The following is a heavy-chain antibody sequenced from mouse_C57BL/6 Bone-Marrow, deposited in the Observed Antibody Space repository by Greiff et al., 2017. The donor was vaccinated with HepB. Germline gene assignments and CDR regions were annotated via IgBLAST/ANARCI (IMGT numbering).Heavy chain of an antibody. Sequence: QVQLQQSGAELARPGASVKLSCKASGYTFTSYGISWVKQRTGQGLEWIGEIYPRSGNTYYNKKFKGKATLTADKSSSTAYMELRSLTSEDSAVYFCASPNYGSSYVDYFDYWGQGTALTVSS. CDR1: GYTFTSYG. CDR2: IYPRSGNT. CDR3: ASPNYGSSYVDYFDY. V-gene: IGHV1-81*01. J-gene: IGHJ2*01. D-gene: IGHD1-1*01.